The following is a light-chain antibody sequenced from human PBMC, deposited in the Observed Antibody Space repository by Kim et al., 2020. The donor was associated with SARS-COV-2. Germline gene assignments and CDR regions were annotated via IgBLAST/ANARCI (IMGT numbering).Light chain of an antibody. Sequence: SVWPGERAILACRASQRVSRNLAWYQQRAGEAPRLLIDGASTRATGSPARFSGSGSGTEFTLTISSLQSEDFAVYYCQQYNNWAWTFGQGTKLEI. CDR1: QRVSRN. CDR3: QQYNNWAWT. J-gene: IGKJ2*01. CDR2: GAS. V-gene: IGKV3-15*01.